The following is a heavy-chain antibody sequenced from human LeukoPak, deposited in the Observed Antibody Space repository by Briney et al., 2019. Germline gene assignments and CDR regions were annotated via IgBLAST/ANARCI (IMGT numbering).Heavy chain of an antibody. CDR1: GFTVSSNY. CDR3: VKSASTWYLFDY. D-gene: IGHD6-13*01. V-gene: IGHV3-53*01. Sequence: GGSLRLSCAASGFTVSSNYMSWVRQAPGKGLEWVSVIYSGGSTYYADSVKGRFTISRDNSKNTLYLQMNSLRAEDTAVYYCVKSASTWYLFDYWGQGTLVTVSS. J-gene: IGHJ4*02. CDR2: IYSGGST.